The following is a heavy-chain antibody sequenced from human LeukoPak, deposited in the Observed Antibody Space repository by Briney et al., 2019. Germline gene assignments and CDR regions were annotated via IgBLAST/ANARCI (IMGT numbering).Heavy chain of an antibody. V-gene: IGHV1-8*01. D-gene: IGHD5-12*01. J-gene: IGHJ6*03. CDR1: GYTFTSYD. CDR3: ARPGGGYDWWYYYMDV. Sequence: GASVKVSCKASGYTFTSYDINWVRQATGQGLEWMGWMNPNSGNTGYAQKFQGRVTMTRNTSISTAYMELSSLRSEDTAVYYCARPGGGYDWWYYYMDVWGKGTTVTVSS. CDR2: MNPNSGNT.